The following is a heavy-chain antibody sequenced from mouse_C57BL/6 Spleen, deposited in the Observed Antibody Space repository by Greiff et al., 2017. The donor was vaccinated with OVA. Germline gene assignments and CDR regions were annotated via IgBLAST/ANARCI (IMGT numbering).Heavy chain of an antibody. V-gene: IGHV1-76*01. CDR2: IYPGSGNT. D-gene: IGHD1-2*01. CDR1: GYTFTDYG. CDR3: ARTVDNYGDCWFAD. Sequence: QVHVKQSGAGLVRPGASVKLSCTASGYTFTDYGINWVQQRPGKGLEWIARIYPGSGNTYYTEKFKGKATLTADNASSTAYMQLSSLTSEDSAVYYCARTVDNYGDCWFADWGKGTLVTVSA. J-gene: IGHJ3*01.